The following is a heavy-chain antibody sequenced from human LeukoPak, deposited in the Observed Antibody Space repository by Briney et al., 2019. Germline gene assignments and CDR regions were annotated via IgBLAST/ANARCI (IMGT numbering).Heavy chain of an antibody. CDR1: GFTFRNYN. D-gene: IGHD5-24*01. J-gene: IGHJ4*02. V-gene: IGHV3-48*02. CDR3: ARVGDGYDVTYFDY. Sequence: AGSLPVSLAASGFTFRNYNMHWVRQAPGKGLEWVSYISSSSSTVYYADSVKGRFTVSRDNAKDSLYLQMNSLRDEDTAMFYCARVGDGYDVTYFDYWGQGTRIIVSS. CDR2: ISSSSSTV.